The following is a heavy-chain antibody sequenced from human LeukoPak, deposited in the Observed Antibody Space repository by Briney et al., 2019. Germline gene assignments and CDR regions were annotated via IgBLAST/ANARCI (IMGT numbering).Heavy chain of an antibody. CDR3: ARDPSNDSGYDPRHY. CDR2: ISSSSSYI. CDR1: RFTFSSYS. D-gene: IGHD5-12*01. V-gene: IGHV3-21*01. J-gene: IGHJ4*02. Sequence: GGSLRLSCAASRFTFSSYSMNWVRQAPGKGLEWVSSISSSSSYIYYADSVKGRFTISRDNAKNSLYLQMNSLRAEDTAVYYCARDPSNDSGYDPRHYWGQGTLVTVSS.